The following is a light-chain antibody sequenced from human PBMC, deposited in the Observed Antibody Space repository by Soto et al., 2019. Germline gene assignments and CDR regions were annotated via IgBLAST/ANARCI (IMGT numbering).Light chain of an antibody. V-gene: IGLV2-14*01. CDR3: NSYTTSSTHI. J-gene: IGLJ2*01. CDR2: GVS. CDR1: SSDVGAYNY. Sequence: QSALTQPASVSGSPGQSITIPGTGTSSDVGAYNYVSWYQQHPDKAPKLIIYGVSNRPSGVSNLFSGSKSGNTASLTISGLQTEDEADYYCNSYTTSSTHIFGGGTKLTVL.